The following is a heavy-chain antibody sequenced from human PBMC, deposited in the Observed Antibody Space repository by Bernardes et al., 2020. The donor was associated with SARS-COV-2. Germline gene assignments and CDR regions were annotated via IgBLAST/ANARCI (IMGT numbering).Heavy chain of an antibody. CDR3: AKDQGGGVWTYYFDY. V-gene: IGHV3-30*18. CDR2: VSYDGTTK. D-gene: IGHD3-16*01. CDR1: TFTFSTYG. J-gene: IGHJ4*02. Sequence: GGFPRLSYVASTFTFSTYGMHWVPPAPGKGLEWVALVSYDGTTKYYADSVKGRFTISRDDSKNTLYLQMNNLRAEDTAVYYCAKDQGGGVWTYYFDYWGQGTLVTVSS.